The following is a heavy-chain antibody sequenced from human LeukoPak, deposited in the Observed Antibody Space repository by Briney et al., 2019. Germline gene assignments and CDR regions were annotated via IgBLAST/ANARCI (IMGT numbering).Heavy chain of an antibody. CDR1: GYTFTGYY. V-gene: IGHV1-2*02. Sequence: GASVKVSCKASGYTFTGYYLHWVRQAPGQGLEWMGWINPITGGTNYAQRFQGRVTMTRDTSISTVYMELSRLRSDDTAVYYCARYCSGGSCYSRNWFDPWGQGTLVTVSS. CDR3: ARYCSGGSCYSRNWFDP. J-gene: IGHJ5*02. CDR2: INPITGGT. D-gene: IGHD2-15*01.